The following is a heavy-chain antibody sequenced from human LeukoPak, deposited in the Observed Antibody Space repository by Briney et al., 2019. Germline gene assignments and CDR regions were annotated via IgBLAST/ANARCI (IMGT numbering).Heavy chain of an antibody. J-gene: IGHJ4*02. CDR2: ISTDGSST. CDR1: GFTFSSYW. V-gene: IGHV3-74*01. CDR3: ARVIAAPPFDY. Sequence: GGSLRLSCAASGFTFSSYWMHWVRQAPGKGLVWVSRISTDGSSTSYADSVKGRFTISRDNAKNTLYLQMNSLRAEDTAVYYCARVIAAPPFDYWGQGTLVTVSS. D-gene: IGHD6-6*01.